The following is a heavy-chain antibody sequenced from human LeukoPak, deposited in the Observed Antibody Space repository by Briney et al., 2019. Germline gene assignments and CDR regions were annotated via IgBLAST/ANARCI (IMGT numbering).Heavy chain of an antibody. CDR1: GFTFSSYE. J-gene: IGHJ4*02. CDR3: ARKYCSTTSCLFDN. V-gene: IGHV3-48*03. D-gene: IGHD2-2*01. Sequence: GGSLRLSCAASGFTFSSYEMNWVRQAPGKGLQWVADISSSGTTIYYADSVKGRFTISRDNAKNSLYLQMNSLRAEDTAVYYCARKYCSTTSCLFDNWGQGTLVTVSS. CDR2: ISSSGTTI.